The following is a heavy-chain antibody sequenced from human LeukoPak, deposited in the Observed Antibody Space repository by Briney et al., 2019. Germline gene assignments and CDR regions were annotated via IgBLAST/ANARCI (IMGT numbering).Heavy chain of an antibody. V-gene: IGHV4-39*01. CDR1: GGSISSSSYY. J-gene: IGHJ6*02. Sequence: SETLSHTCTVSGGSISSSSYYWGWIRQPPGKGLEWIGSIYYSGSTYYNPSLKSRVTISVDTSKNQFSPKLSSVTAADTAVYYCARRTVVYGMDVWGQGTTVTVSS. CDR2: IYYSGST. CDR3: ARRTVVYGMDV. D-gene: IGHD2-15*01.